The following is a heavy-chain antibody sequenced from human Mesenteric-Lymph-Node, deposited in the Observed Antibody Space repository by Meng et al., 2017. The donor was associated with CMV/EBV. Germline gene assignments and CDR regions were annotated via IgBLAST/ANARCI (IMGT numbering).Heavy chain of an antibody. CDR3: ARVAPNYYGSGSHDAFDI. D-gene: IGHD3-10*01. J-gene: IGHJ3*02. CDR2: INPNSGGT. V-gene: IGHV1-2*02. CDR1: GYTFTGYY. Sequence: ASVKVSCKASGYTFTGYYMSWVRQAPGQGLEWMGWINPNSGGTNYAQKFQGRVTMTRDTSISTAYMELSRLRSDDTAVYYCARVAPNYYGSGSHDAFDIWGQGTMVTVSS.